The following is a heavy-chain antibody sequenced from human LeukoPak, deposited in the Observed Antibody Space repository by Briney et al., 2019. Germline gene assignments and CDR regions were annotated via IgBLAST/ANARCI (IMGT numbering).Heavy chain of an antibody. V-gene: IGHV4-30-2*01. Sequence: PSETLSLTCTVSGGSISSGGYSWSWIRQPPGKGLEWIGYIYHSGSTYYNPSLKSRVTISVDRSKNQFSLKLSSVTAADTAVYYCARDGGNEGFDYWGQGTLVTVSS. CDR2: IYHSGST. CDR3: ARDGGNEGFDY. D-gene: IGHD4-23*01. J-gene: IGHJ4*02. CDR1: GGSISSGGYS.